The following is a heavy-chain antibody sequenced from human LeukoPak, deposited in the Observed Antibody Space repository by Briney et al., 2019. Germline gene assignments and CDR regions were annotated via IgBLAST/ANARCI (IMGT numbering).Heavy chain of an antibody. CDR1: GFTFSSYA. CDR2: FSGSGGST. J-gene: IGHJ4*02. Sequence: PGGSLRLSCEASGFTFSSYAMSWVRQAPGKGLEWVSGFSGSGGSTYYADSVKGRFTISRDNSKNTLYLQMNSLRAEDTAVYYCARAGSIRFDYWGQGTLVTVSS. CDR3: ARAGSIRFDY. V-gene: IGHV3-23*01. D-gene: IGHD1-26*01.